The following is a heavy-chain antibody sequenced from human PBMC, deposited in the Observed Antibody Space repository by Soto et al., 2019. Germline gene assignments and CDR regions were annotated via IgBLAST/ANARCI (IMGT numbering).Heavy chain of an antibody. CDR2: TYYRSRWYN. J-gene: IGHJ6*03. Sequence: SETLSLTCAISGDRVSSNSAAWNWTRQTPSRGLEWLGRTYYRSRWYNDYEVSVKSRITVNPDTSKNQFSLHLNSVTPENSAVYYSAGTTSLQWYYIEVWDKVTTVIVSS. D-gene: IGHD1-1*01. V-gene: IGHV6-1*01. CDR1: GDRVSSNSAA. CDR3: AGTTSLQWYYIEV.